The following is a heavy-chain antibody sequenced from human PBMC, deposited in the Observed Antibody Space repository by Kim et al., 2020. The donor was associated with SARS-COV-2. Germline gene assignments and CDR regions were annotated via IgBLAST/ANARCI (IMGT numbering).Heavy chain of an antibody. CDR1: GGSISSYY. CDR3: ARGNTFYPDKY. V-gene: IGHV4-59*01. Sequence: SETLSLTCTVSGGSISSYYWSWIRQPPGKGLEWIGYIYYSGSTNYNPSLKSRVTISVDTSKNQFSLKLSSVTAADTAVYYCARGNTFYPDKYWGQGTLVIVSS. D-gene: IGHD3-9*01. J-gene: IGHJ4*02. CDR2: IYYSGST.